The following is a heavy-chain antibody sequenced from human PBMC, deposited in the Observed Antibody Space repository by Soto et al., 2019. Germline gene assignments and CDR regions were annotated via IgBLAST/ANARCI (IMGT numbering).Heavy chain of an antibody. D-gene: IGHD1-26*01. Sequence: SQTLSLTCAITGDSVSSNSAGWSWVRQSPSRGLEWLGRTYYRSKWYYEYAVSVRGRITINPDTSKNQYSLQLNSVTTEDTAVYFCARGEQYSGRIFDYWGQGTLVTVSS. CDR3: ARGEQYSGRIFDY. J-gene: IGHJ4*01. CDR2: TYYRSKWYY. CDR1: GDSVSSNSAG. V-gene: IGHV6-1*01.